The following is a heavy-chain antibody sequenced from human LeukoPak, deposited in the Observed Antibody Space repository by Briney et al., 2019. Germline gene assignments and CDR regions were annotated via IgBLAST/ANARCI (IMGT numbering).Heavy chain of an antibody. CDR3: GRSIGCTSGWYDP. CDR2: IYPGDSDT. Sequence: GESLKISCKGSGYSFTSYWIGWVRQMPGKGLEWMGMIYPGDSDTRYSPSFQGQVTISADKSISTAYLQWSSLKASDTAMYYCGRSIGCTSGWYDPWGQGTQVTVSS. CDR1: GYSFTSYW. J-gene: IGHJ5*02. D-gene: IGHD6-19*01. V-gene: IGHV5-51*01.